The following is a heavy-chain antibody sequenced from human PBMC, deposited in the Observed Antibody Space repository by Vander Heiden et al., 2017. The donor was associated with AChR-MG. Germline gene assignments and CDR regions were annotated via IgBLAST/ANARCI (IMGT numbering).Heavy chain of an antibody. V-gene: IGHV4-34*01. CDR3: ARTRIAARRRWFDP. J-gene: IGHJ5*02. Sequence: QVQLQQWGAGLLKPSDTLSLTCAVYGGSFSGYYWSWIRQPPGKGLEWIGEINHSGRTNYNPSLKSRVTISVDTSKNQFSLKLSSVTAADTTVYYCARTRIAARRRWFDPWGQGTLVTVS. D-gene: IGHD6-6*01. CDR2: INHSGRT. CDR1: GGSFSGYY.